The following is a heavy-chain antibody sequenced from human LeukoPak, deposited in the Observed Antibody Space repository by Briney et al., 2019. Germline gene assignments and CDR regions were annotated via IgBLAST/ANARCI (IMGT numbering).Heavy chain of an antibody. J-gene: IGHJ4*02. CDR1: GFTFSSYS. D-gene: IGHD1-26*01. CDR2: ISSSSSYI. CDR3: ARDRSGSYPRGYLDY. Sequence: GGSLRLSCAASGFTFSSYSMNWFRQAPGKGREWFSSISSSSSYIYYADSVKGRFTISRDNAKNSLYLQMNSLRAEDTAVYYCARDRSGSYPRGYLDYWGQGTLVTVSS. V-gene: IGHV3-21*01.